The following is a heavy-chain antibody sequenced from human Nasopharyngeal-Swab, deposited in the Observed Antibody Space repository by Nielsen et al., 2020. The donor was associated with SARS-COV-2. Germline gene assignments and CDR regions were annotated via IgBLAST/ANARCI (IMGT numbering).Heavy chain of an antibody. D-gene: IGHD6-13*01. V-gene: IGHV3-21*01. CDR3: ARASIAAAGTQDY. J-gene: IGHJ4*02. CDR2: ISSSSSYI. CDR1: GFTFSSYS. Sequence: GESLKISCAASGFTFSSYSMNWVRQAPGKGLEWVSSISSSSSYIYYADSVKGRFTISRDNAKSTLFLQMHSLRAEDTAMYYCARASIAAAGTQDYWGQGTLVTVSS.